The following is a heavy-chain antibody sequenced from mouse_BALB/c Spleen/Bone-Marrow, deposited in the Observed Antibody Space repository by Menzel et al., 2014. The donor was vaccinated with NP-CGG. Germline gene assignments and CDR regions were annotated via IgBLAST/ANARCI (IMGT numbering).Heavy chain of an antibody. Sequence: EVQLVESGGGLVQPGGSRKLSCAASGFTFSSFGMHWVRQAPEKGLEWVAYISSGSSTIYYADTVKGRFTISRDNPKNTLFLQMTSLRSEDTAMYYCAREDYDTFAYWGQGTLVTVSA. CDR3: AREDYDTFAY. D-gene: IGHD2-4*01. J-gene: IGHJ3*01. V-gene: IGHV5-17*02. CDR1: GFTFSSFG. CDR2: ISSGSSTI.